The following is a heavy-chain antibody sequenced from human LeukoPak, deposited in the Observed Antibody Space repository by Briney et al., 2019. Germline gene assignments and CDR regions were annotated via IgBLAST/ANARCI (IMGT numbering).Heavy chain of an antibody. CDR3: ARSVAAAGTYLEYYFDY. Sequence: GGSLRLSCAASGFTVSSNYMSWVRQAPGKGLEWVSVIYSGGSTYYADSVKGRFTISRDNSKKTLYLQMNSLRAEDTAVYYCARSVAAAGTYLEYYFDYWGQGTLVTVSS. CDR1: GFTVSSNY. CDR2: IYSGGST. D-gene: IGHD6-13*01. J-gene: IGHJ4*02. V-gene: IGHV3-66*02.